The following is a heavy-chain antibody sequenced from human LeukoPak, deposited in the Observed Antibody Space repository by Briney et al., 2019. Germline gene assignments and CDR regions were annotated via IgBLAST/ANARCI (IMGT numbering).Heavy chain of an antibody. CDR3: ARTNSGYDTDYYYYYMDV. CDR1: GYSISSGYY. D-gene: IGHD5-12*01. CDR2: IYHSGST. J-gene: IGHJ6*03. V-gene: IGHV4-38-2*02. Sequence: PSETLSLTCTVSGYSISSGYYWGWIRQPPGKGLEWIGSIYHSGSTYYNPSLKSRVTISVDTSKNQFSLKLSSVTAADTAVYYCARTNSGYDTDYYYYYMDVWGKGTTVTISS.